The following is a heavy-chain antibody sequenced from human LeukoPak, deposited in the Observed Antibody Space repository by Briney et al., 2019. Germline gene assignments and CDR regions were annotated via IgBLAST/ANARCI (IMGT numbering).Heavy chain of an antibody. V-gene: IGHV4-34*01. J-gene: IGHJ3*02. Sequence: PSETLSLTCAVYGGSFSGYYWSWIPQPPGKGLEWIGEINHSGSTNYNPSLKSRVTISVDTSKNQFSLKLSSVTAADTAVYYCARAALGYCSGGSCRNDAFDIWGQGTMVTVS. CDR3: ARAALGYCSGGSCRNDAFDI. D-gene: IGHD2-15*01. CDR1: GGSFSGYY. CDR2: INHSGST.